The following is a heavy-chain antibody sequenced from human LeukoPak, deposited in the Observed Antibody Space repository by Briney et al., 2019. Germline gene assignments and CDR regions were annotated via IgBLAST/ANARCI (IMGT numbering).Heavy chain of an antibody. V-gene: IGHV3-23*01. CDR2: ISVRTGQT. CDR3: AKRGGVRGDRGFED. D-gene: IGHD3-10*01. Sequence: GGSLRLSCAASGLTFSNYAMSWVRQAPGQGLEWVSSISVRTGQTYYAESVEGRFTISRDDPKNTVYLQMNSLRDEDTAIYYCAKRGGVRGDRGFEDWGQGTLVSVSS. CDR1: GLTFSNYA. J-gene: IGHJ4*02.